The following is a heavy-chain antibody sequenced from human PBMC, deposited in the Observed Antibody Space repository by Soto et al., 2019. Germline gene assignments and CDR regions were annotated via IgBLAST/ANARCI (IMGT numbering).Heavy chain of an antibody. V-gene: IGHV3-48*01. D-gene: IGHD4-17*01. CDR1: GFTFSSYS. J-gene: IGHJ1*01. CDR3: AVNDYGLHPDYFQH. CDR2: ISSSSSTI. Sequence: HPGGSLRLSCAASGFTFSSYSMNWVRQAPGKGLEWVSYISSSSSTIYYADSVKGRFTISRDNAKNSLYLQMNSLRAEDTAVYYCAVNDYGLHPDYFQHWGQGTLVTVSS.